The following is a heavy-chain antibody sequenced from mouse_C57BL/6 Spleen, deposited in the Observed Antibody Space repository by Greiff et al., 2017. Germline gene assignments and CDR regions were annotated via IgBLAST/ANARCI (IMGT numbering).Heavy chain of an antibody. Sequence: EVQLQQSGPELVKPGASVKISCKASGYSFTDYNMNWVKQSNGKSLEWIGVINPNYGTTSYNQKFKGKATLTVDQSSSTAYMQLNSLTSEDSAVYYCAREDYYGSSPLPCAYWGQGTLVTVSA. D-gene: IGHD1-1*01. CDR2: INPNYGTT. J-gene: IGHJ3*01. V-gene: IGHV1-39*01. CDR1: GYSFTDYN. CDR3: AREDYYGSSPLPCAY.